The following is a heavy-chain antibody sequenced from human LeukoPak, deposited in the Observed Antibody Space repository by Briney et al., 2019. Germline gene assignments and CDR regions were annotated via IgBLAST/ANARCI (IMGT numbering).Heavy chain of an antibody. V-gene: IGHV4-34*01. CDR1: GGSFSGYY. J-gene: IGHJ6*02. CDR3: ARRIAAARYYYYGMDV. D-gene: IGHD6-13*01. Sequence: SATLSLTCAVYGGSFSGYYWSWIRQPPGKGLEWIGEINHSGSTNYNPSLKSRVTISVDTSKNQFSLKLSSVTAADTAVYYCARRIAAARYYYYGMDVWGQGTTVTVSS. CDR2: INHSGST.